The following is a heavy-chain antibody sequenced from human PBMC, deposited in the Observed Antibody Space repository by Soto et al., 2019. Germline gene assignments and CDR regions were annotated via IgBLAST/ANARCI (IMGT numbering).Heavy chain of an antibody. CDR2: ISGSGGST. V-gene: IGHV3-23*01. CDR1: GFTFSSYA. CDR3: AKLPLPPFWSGYWELDY. D-gene: IGHD3-3*01. J-gene: IGHJ4*02. Sequence: GESLRLSCAASGFTFSSYAMSWVRQAPGKGLEWVSAISGSGGSTYYADSVKGRFTISRDNSKNTLYLQMNSLRAEDTAVYYCAKLPLPPFWSGYWELDYWGQGTLVTVSS.